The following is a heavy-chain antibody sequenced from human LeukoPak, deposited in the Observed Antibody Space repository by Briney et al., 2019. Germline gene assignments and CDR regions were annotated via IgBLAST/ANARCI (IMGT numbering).Heavy chain of an antibody. CDR1: VYTFTVYY. D-gene: IGHD6-19*01. V-gene: IGHV1-2*02. CDR2: INPNSGGT. J-gene: IGHJ3*02. Sequence: ASVKVSCKASVYTFTVYYMHWVRQAPGQGLEWIVWINPNSGGTNYAQKFQGSVTMTRDTSISTAYMELSRLRSDDTAVYYCARHKYSSGWYDDAFDIWGQGTMVTVSS. CDR3: ARHKYSSGWYDDAFDI.